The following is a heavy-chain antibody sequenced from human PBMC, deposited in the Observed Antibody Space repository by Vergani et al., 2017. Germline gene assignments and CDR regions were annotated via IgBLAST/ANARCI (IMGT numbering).Heavy chain of an antibody. CDR3: ARERDVDTAMVVAFDI. CDR1: GGTFSSYA. J-gene: IGHJ3*02. CDR2: IIPIFGTA. V-gene: IGHV1-69*01. D-gene: IGHD5-18*01. Sequence: QVQLVQSGAEVKKPGSSVKVSCKASGGTFSSYAISWVRQAPGQGLEWMGGIIPIFGTANYAQKFQGRLTITADESTSTAYMELSSLRSEDTAVYYCARERDVDTAMVVAFDIWGQGTMVTVSS.